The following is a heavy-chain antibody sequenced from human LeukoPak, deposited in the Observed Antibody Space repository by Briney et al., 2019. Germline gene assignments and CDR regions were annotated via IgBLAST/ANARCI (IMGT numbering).Heavy chain of an antibody. Sequence: SQTLSLTCTVSGGSISSGGYNWSWIRQHPGKGLECIGYIYYSGSTYYNPSLKSRVTIPVDTSKNQFSLKLSFVTAADTAVYYCARGSYVGPTSGYFDYWGQGTLVTVSS. D-gene: IGHD1-26*01. CDR2: IYYSGST. CDR3: ARGSYVGPTSGYFDY. CDR1: GGSISSGGYN. J-gene: IGHJ4*02. V-gene: IGHV4-31*03.